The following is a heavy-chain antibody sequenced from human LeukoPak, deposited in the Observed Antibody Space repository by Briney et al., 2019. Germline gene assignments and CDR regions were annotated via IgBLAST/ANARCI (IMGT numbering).Heavy chain of an antibody. CDR2: ISSSSSYI. Sequence: GGSLRLSCAASGFTFSSYSMNWVRQAPGKGLEWVSSISSSSSYIYYADSVKGRFTISRDNAKNSLYLQVNSLRAEDTAVYYCAREGCSSTSCYDYWGQGTLVTVSS. V-gene: IGHV3-21*01. CDR1: GFTFSSYS. D-gene: IGHD2-2*01. J-gene: IGHJ4*02. CDR3: AREGCSSTSCYDY.